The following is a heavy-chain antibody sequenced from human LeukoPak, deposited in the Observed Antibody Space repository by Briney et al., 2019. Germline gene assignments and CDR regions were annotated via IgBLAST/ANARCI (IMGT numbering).Heavy chain of an antibody. CDR3: ARESLWSENWFDP. D-gene: IGHD3-10*01. CDR1: GGSISSSSYY. Sequence: SETLSLTCTVSGGSISSSSYYWGWIRQPPGKGLEWIGSIYYSGSTYYNPSLKSRVTISVDTSKNQFSLKLSSVTAADTAVYYCARESLWSENWFDPWGQGTLVTVSS. CDR2: IYYSGST. J-gene: IGHJ5*02. V-gene: IGHV4-39*01.